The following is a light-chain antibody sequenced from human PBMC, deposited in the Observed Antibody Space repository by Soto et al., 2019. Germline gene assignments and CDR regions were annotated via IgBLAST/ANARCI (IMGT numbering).Light chain of an antibody. Sequence: DVPLTQTASTLSASVGDEVSITCLASQTISRWLAWYQQKPGRAPKLLIYDASTLESGVPSRFSGSGSETEFTLTISRLQPDDFATYFCYSRAFGQGTRLEIK. CDR3: YSRA. CDR2: DAS. V-gene: IGKV1-5*01. CDR1: QTISRW. J-gene: IGKJ5*01.